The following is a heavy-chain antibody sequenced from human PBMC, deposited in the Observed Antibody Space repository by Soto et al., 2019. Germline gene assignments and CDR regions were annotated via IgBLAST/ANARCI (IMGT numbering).Heavy chain of an antibody. J-gene: IGHJ4*02. CDR1: GGSISSGGYY. V-gene: IGHV4-31*03. CDR2: IYYSGST. Sequence: PSETLSLTCTVSGGSISSGGYYWSWIRQHPGKGLEWIGYIYYSGSTYYNPSLKSRVTISVDNARSSLDLQMNSLRAEDTAEYYCARGRRNSQYSSFDYWGRGTLVTVSS. D-gene: IGHD2-15*01. CDR3: ARGRRNSQYSSFDY.